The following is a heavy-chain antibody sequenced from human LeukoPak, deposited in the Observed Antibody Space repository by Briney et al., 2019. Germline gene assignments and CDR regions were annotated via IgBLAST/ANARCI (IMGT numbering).Heavy chain of an antibody. V-gene: IGHV4-31*03. CDR2: IYYSGST. CDR1: GGPISICGYY. J-gene: IGHJ5*02. D-gene: IGHD6-13*01. CDR3: ARALPAAGTHNWFDP. Sequence: PSQTLSLTCTFSGGPISICGYYWSWIPQPPGKGLEWVQYIYYSGSTYYNPSLKSRVTISVDTSKNQFYLNLSSVTAADTPVYYCARALPAAGTHNWFDPWGQGTLVTVCS.